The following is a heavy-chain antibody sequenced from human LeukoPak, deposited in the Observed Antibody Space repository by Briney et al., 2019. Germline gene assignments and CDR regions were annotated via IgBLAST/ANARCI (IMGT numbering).Heavy chain of an antibody. CDR2: IKHDGSDK. CDR3: AREDWGPDY. V-gene: IGHV3-7*01. Sequence: GGSLRLSCAASGFTFTRYWMVWVRQAPGKGLEWVANIKHDGSDKNYVDSGKGRCTISRDNAENLLYLQMNSLRAEDTAVYFCAREDWGPDYWGQGPLVTVSS. D-gene: IGHD7-27*01. CDR1: GFTFTRYW. J-gene: IGHJ4*02.